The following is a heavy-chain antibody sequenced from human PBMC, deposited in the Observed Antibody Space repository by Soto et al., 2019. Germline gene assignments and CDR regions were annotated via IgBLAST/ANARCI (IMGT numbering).Heavy chain of an antibody. D-gene: IGHD3-9*01. CDR2: ISGSGGSA. V-gene: IGHV3-23*01. J-gene: IGHJ4*02. CDR1: GFTFSSYA. CDR3: PKASDYDDILTGLH. Sequence: EVQLLESGGGLVQPGGSLRISCAASGFTFSSYAMSWVRQAPGKGLECLSTISGSGGSAYYADSVKGRSTITRDNSKNTLHRQMNSRKPEDTAVYYCPKASDYDDILTGLHWAKGTLVTASA.